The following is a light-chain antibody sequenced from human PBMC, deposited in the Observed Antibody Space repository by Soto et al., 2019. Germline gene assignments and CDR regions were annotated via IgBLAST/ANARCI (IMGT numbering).Light chain of an antibody. J-gene: IGLJ1*01. CDR2: EVT. CDR3: CSLTTSHTYV. V-gene: IGLV2-14*01. Sequence: QSALTQPASVSGSPGQSITISCTGTGSDVGGYDYVSWYQHHPGKAPKVMIYEVTNRPSGVSNRFSGSKSVNTASLTISGLLADDEADYYCCSLTTSHTYVFGSGTKV. CDR1: GSDVGGYDY.